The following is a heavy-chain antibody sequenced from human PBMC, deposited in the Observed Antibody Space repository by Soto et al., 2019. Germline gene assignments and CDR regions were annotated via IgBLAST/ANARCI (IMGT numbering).Heavy chain of an antibody. CDR1: GGTFSTYS. J-gene: IGHJ6*02. CDR3: ARAPPYCPGGRCYSGHHYYYYVMDV. D-gene: IGHD2-15*01. CDR2: IIPIFGTT. V-gene: IGHV1-69*01. Sequence: QVQLVQSGAEVKKPGSSVKVSCKASGGTFSTYSISWVRQAPGQGLEWMGGIIPIFGTTNYAQKLQGRVTITAYESTNTAYLELSSLISEDTAVYYCARAPPYCPGGRCYSGHHYYYYVMDVWGQGTTVTVAS.